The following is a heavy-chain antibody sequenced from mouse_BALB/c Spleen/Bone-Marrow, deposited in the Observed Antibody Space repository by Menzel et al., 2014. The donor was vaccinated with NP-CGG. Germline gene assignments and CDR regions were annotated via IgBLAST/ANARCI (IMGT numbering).Heavy chain of an antibody. Sequence: EVKVEESGGGLVKPGGSLKLSCAASGFTFSSYAMSWVCQTPEKRLEWVATISSGGSYIYYPDSVKVRFTISRDNAKNTLYLQMSSLRSEDTAMYYCARRYGNYGAMDYWGQGTSVTVSS. J-gene: IGHJ4*01. V-gene: IGHV5-9-1*01. CDR2: ISSGGSYI. CDR1: GFTFSSYA. D-gene: IGHD2-10*02. CDR3: ARRYGNYGAMDY.